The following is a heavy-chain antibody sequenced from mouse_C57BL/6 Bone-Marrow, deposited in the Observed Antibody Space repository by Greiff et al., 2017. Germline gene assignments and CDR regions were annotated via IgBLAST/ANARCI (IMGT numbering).Heavy chain of an antibody. CDR3: TRDGNYYGGSYYFDY. CDR1: GYTFTDYE. D-gene: IGHD1-1*02. Sequence: QVHVKQSGAELVRPGASVTLSCKASGYTFTDYEMHWVKQTPVHGLEWIGAIDPETGGTAYNQKFKGKAILTADKSSSTAYMELRSLTSEDSAVYYCTRDGNYYGGSYYFDYWGQGTTLTVSS. J-gene: IGHJ2*01. V-gene: IGHV1-15*01. CDR2: IDPETGGT.